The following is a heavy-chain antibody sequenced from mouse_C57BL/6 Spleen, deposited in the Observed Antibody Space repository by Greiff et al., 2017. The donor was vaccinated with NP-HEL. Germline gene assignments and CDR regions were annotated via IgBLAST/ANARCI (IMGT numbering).Heavy chain of an antibody. CDR2: ISSGSSTI. CDR1: GFTFSDYG. CDR3: ARPQSYDAWDFDY. J-gene: IGHJ2*01. D-gene: IGHD2-12*01. V-gene: IGHV5-17*01. Sequence: EVNVVESGGGLVKPGGSLKLSCAASGFTFSDYGMHWVRQAPEKGLEWVAYISSGSSTIYYADTVKGRFTISRDNAKNTLFLQMTSLRSEDTAMYYGARPQSYDAWDFDYWGQGTTLTVSS.